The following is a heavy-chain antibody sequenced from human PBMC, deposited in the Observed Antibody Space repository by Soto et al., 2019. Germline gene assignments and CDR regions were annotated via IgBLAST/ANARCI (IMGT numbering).Heavy chain of an antibody. CDR1: GGSISSQSYY. CDR2: IFYRGST. D-gene: IGHD1-7*01. J-gene: IGHJ4*02. V-gene: IGHV4-39*01. Sequence: SETLSLTCSVSGGSISSQSYYWDWIRQPPGKGLEYIGSIFYRGSTFYNTSLKSRVTLDVDTSKNQFSLRLSSVTATDTAVYFCARHSEGGTWNWGNYYDYWGQGALVTVSS. CDR3: ARHSEGGTWNWGNYYDY.